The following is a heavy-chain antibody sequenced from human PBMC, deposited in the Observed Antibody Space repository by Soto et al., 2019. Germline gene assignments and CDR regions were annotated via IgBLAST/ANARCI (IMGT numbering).Heavy chain of an antibody. J-gene: IGHJ3*02. D-gene: IGHD1-1*01. CDR1: GFKFSDAW. Sequence: EEQLVESGGGLVKPGGSLRLSCAGSGFKFSDAWMNWVRQAPGKGLEWVGRIKSKGSGGTTDYAAPVKGRFIISRDDSKSTVFLQMNSLKTDDTAVSYCTHDWTFYHDKIIWGQGTMVTVSS. CDR3: THDWTFYHDKII. CDR2: IKSKGSGGTT. V-gene: IGHV3-15*07.